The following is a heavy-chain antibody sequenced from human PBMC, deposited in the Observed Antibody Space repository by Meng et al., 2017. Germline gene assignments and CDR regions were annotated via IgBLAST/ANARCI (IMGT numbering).Heavy chain of an antibody. V-gene: IGHV1-8*03. J-gene: IGHJ5*02. Sequence: QVQLVRSVDEVKKPWALVEVSCKASGYTFTSYDINWVRQATGQGLEWMGWMNPNSGNTGYAQKFQGRVTITRNTSISTAYMELSSLRSEDTAVYYCARGLAVAGTVFWFDPWGQGTLVTVSS. CDR2: MNPNSGNT. D-gene: IGHD6-19*01. CDR3: ARGLAVAGTVFWFDP. CDR1: GYTFTSYD.